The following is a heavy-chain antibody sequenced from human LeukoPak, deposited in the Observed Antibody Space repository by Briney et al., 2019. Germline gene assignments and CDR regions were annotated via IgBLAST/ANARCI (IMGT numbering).Heavy chain of an antibody. V-gene: IGHV3-21*01. J-gene: IGHJ4*02. D-gene: IGHD3-9*01. CDR3: ARDDGFSYYDILTGYYNPLDY. CDR2: ISSSSSYI. CDR1: GFTFSSYS. Sequence: GGSLRLSCAASGFTFSSYSMNWVRQAPGKGLEWVSSISSSSSYIYYADSVKGRFTISRGNAKNSLHLQMNSLRAEDTAVYYCARDDGFSYYDILTGYYNPLDYWGQGTLVTVSS.